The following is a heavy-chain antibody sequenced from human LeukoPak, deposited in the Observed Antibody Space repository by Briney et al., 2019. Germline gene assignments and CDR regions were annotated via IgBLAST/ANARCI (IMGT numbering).Heavy chain of an antibody. CDR1: GFTYSHYG. J-gene: IGHJ4*02. Sequence: GGSLRLSCAPSGFTYSHYGMHWVRQAPGKGLEWVAVMWSDGTETYYADAVKGRFTISRDNSRNTLYLQMNSLRAEDTAVYYCAKDAERGFDYSNSLQYWGQGTLVTVSS. CDR3: AKDAERGFDYSNSLQY. D-gene: IGHD4-11*01. V-gene: IGHV3-33*06. CDR2: MWSDGTET.